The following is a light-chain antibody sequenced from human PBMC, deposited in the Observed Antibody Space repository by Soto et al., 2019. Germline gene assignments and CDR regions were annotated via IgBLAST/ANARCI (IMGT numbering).Light chain of an antibody. CDR3: ASWDASVGGPA. J-gene: IGLJ2*01. Sequence: QSVLTQPPSASGTPGQRVTISCSGSNSNIGSKYVYWYQQLPGTAPKLLIYRNNQRPSGVPDRFSGSKSGTSASLAISDLRSEDEADYYCASWDASVGGPALGGGTKVTVL. V-gene: IGLV1-47*01. CDR2: RNN. CDR1: NSNIGSKY.